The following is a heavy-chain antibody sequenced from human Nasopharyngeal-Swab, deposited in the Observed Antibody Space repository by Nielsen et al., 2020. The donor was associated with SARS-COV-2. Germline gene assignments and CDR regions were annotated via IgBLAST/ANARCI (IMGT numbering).Heavy chain of an antibody. J-gene: IGHJ4*02. CDR3: ARHGGSSTSCPDCFDY. Sequence: GSLRLSCTASGGSISSSSYYWGWIRQPPGKGLEWIGSIYYSGSTYYNPSLKSRVTISVDTSKNQFSLKLSSVTAADTAVYYCARHGGSSTSCPDCFDYWGQGTLVTVSS. CDR1: GGSISSSSYY. V-gene: IGHV4-39*01. D-gene: IGHD2-2*01. CDR2: IYYSGST.